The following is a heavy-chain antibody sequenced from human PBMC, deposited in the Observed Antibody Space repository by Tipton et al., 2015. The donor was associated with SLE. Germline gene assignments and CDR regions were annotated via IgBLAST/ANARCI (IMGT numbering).Heavy chain of an antibody. CDR1: GYSISSGYY. Sequence: TLSLTCNVSGYSISSGYYWAWIRQSPGKGLEGIATIYHSGTTFYNPSLKSRVTVSVDTSRNQFSLKLTSVTAADTTMYYCARGVRIAVVKGWYFDLWGRGTLVTVSS. D-gene: IGHD6-19*01. V-gene: IGHV4-38-2*02. CDR3: ARGVRIAVVKGWYFDL. J-gene: IGHJ2*01. CDR2: IYHSGTT.